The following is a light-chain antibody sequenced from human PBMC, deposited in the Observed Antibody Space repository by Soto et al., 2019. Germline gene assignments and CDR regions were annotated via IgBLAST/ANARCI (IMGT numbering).Light chain of an antibody. V-gene: IGLV2-14*01. CDR1: SSDVGGYNY. CDR3: SSYTSSSADI. Sequence: QSVLTQPASVAGSPGHTITISCTGTSSDVGGYNYVSWYQQHPGKAPKLMIYEVSNRPSGVSNRFSGSKSGNTASLTISGLQAADEADYYCSSYTSSSADIFGTGTKVTVL. J-gene: IGLJ1*01. CDR2: EVS.